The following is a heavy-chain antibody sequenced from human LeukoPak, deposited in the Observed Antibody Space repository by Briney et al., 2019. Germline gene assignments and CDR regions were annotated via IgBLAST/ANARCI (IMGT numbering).Heavy chain of an antibody. CDR2: ISTAGDT. V-gene: IGHV3-13*01. Sequence: PPGGSLRLSCAASGFTFSSYDMHWVRQATGKGLEWVSAISTAGDTYYPGSVKGRFTISRENAKNSLYLQMNGLRAGDTAVYYCARVQGLDFRWYFDLWGRGSLVTVSS. J-gene: IGHJ2*01. CDR3: ARVQGLDFRWYFDL. CDR1: GFTFSSYD.